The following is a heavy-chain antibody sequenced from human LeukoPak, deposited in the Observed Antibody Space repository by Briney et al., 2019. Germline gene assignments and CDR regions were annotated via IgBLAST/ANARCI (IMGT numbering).Heavy chain of an antibody. CDR2: IYHSGSN. V-gene: IGHV4-4*02. D-gene: IGHD1-1*01. CDR1: GGFISSSNW. Sequence: PSETLSLTCAVSGGFISSSNWWSWVRQPPGKGLEWIGEIYHSGSNNYNPSLKSRVTMSVDTSKNQFSLKLSSVTAADTAVYYCARDRGTWNDDGFDYWGQGTLVTVSS. J-gene: IGHJ4*02. CDR3: ARDRGTWNDDGFDY.